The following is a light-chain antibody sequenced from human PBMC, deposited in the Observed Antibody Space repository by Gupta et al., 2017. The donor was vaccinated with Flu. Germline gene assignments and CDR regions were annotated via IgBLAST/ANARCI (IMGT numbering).Light chain of an antibody. CDR3: SSYTTSSTLV. CDR1: RDDIGDYKY. Sequence: TRDDIGDYKYVSWYQQYPGKAPKLIIYEVINRPSRVSHRFSGSKSGNTASLTISGLQAEDEADYFCSSYTTSSTLVFGSGTTVTVL. J-gene: IGLJ1*01. V-gene: IGLV2-14*01. CDR2: EVI.